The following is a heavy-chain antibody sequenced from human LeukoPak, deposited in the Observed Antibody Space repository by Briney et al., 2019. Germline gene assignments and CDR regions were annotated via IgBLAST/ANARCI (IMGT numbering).Heavy chain of an antibody. CDR3: ARAQHPWTTVVTTGFYYYYYMDV. V-gene: IGHV3-21*01. CDR1: GFTFSNYN. CDR2: ISSSSSYI. D-gene: IGHD4-23*01. J-gene: IGHJ6*03. Sequence: PGGSLRLSCAASGFTFSNYNMNWVRQAPGKGLEWVSSISSSSSYIYYADSVKGRFTISRDNAKNSLYLQMNSLRAEDTAVYYCARAQHPWTTVVTTGFYYYYYMDVWGKGTTVTVSS.